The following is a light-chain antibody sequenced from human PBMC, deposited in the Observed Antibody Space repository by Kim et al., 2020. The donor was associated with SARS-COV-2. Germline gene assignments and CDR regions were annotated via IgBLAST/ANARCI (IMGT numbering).Light chain of an antibody. V-gene: IGLV3-19*01. J-gene: IGLJ2*01. CDR3: YSRDSSGKGV. Sequence: VPWGQTVTITCQRDRLIPYDAYSYRQKPGQAPLLVIYANNKRPSGTPDRCSGSSSGNTPSLTITGAQAEDEADYYCYSRDSSGKGVFGGGTQLTVL. CDR2: ANN. CDR1: RLIPYD.